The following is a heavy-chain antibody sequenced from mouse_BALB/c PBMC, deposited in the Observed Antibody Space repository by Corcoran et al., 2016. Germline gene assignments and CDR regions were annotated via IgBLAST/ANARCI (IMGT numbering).Heavy chain of an antibody. J-gene: IGHJ2*01. D-gene: IGHD1-1*01. CDR1: GFSLSTSGMG. CDR3: ARRAATVVVFDY. Sequence: QVTLKESGPGILQPSQTLSLTCSFSGFSLSTSGMGVSWIRQPSGKGLEWLAHIYWDDDKRYNPSLKSRLTISKDTSRNQVFLKITSVDTADTATYYCARRAATVVVFDYWGQGTTLTVSS. CDR2: IYWDDDK. V-gene: IGHV8-12*01.